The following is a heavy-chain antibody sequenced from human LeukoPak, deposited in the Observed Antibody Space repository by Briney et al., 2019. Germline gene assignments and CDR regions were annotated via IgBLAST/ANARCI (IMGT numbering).Heavy chain of an antibody. Sequence: GGSLRLSCAASGFSFSSYWMSWVRQVPGKGLEWVANIKEDESENHYEDSVKGRFTISRDNGKNSLYLQINSLRAEDTAVYYCAAVVRGVTLNWFDPWGQGTLVTVSS. D-gene: IGHD3-10*01. CDR1: GFSFSSYW. CDR3: AAVVRGVTLNWFDP. CDR2: IKEDESEN. V-gene: IGHV3-7*03. J-gene: IGHJ5*02.